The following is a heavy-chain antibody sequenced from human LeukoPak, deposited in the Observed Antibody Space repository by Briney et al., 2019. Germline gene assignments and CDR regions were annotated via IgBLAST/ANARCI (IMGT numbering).Heavy chain of an antibody. V-gene: IGHV3-7*01. J-gene: IGHJ4*02. D-gene: IGHD1-14*01. CDR1: GFTFTTYW. CDR3: ARARNGPHYFDY. CDR2: IKQDGSGK. Sequence: GGSLRLSCAASGFTFTTYWMIWVRKAPGKGLEWVANIKQDGSGKFYVDSVKGRFTISRDNAKNSLYLQMNSLTAEDTAVYYCARARNGPHYFDYWGQGTLVTVSS.